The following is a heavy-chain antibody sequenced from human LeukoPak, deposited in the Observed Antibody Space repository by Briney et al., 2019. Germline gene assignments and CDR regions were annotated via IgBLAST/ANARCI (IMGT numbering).Heavy chain of an antibody. V-gene: IGHV1-46*01. D-gene: IGHD1-26*01. CDR1: GYTFTSYY. Sequence: ASVKVSCKASGYTFTSYYMHWVRQAPGQGLEWMGIINPSGGSTSYAQKFQGRVTMTRDTSISTAYMELSRLRSDDTAVYYCARVEWEEGYFDYWGQGTLVTVSS. CDR2: INPSGGST. J-gene: IGHJ4*02. CDR3: ARVEWEEGYFDY.